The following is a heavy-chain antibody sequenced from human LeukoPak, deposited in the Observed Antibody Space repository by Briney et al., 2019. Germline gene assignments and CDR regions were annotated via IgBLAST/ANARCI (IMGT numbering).Heavy chain of an antibody. CDR3: AYGDQLWVFDY. V-gene: IGHV3-23*01. CDR1: GFTFSNNA. J-gene: IGHJ4*02. D-gene: IGHD2-21*02. CDR2: ISGSSGNI. Sequence: PGGSLRLSCAASGFTFSNNAMNWVRQAPGKGLEWVSGISGSSGNIYYADSVKGRVTISRDNSKSTLYLQMNSLRADDTAIYYCAYGDQLWVFDYWGQGTVVTVSS.